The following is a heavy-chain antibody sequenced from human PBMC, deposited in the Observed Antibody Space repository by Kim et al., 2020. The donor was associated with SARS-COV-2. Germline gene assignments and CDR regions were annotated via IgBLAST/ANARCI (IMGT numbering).Heavy chain of an antibody. V-gene: IGHV3-13*01. CDR3: ARVGYYYDSSVRGRTNWYFDL. Sequence: GGSLRLSCAASGFTFSSYDMHWVRQATGKGLEWVSAIGTAGDTYYPGSVKGRFTISRENAKNSLYLQMNSLRAGDTAVYYCARVGYYYDSSVRGRTNWYFDLWGRGTLVTVSS. CDR1: GFTFSSYD. J-gene: IGHJ2*01. D-gene: IGHD3-22*01. CDR2: IGTAGDT.